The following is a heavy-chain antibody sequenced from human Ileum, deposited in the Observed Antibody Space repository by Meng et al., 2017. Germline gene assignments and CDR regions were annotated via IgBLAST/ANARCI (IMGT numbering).Heavy chain of an antibody. CDR2: INDSGTT. Sequence: SETLSLTCAVYGASFSGYYWTGIRQPPGKGPEWIGEINDSGTTSYDPSLKSRVTISLDTSKNPFSLTLTSVPAADTAVYYCARGGIADGLSTWGLGTLVTVSS. CDR1: GASFSGYY. J-gene: IGHJ4*02. D-gene: IGHD6-13*01. V-gene: IGHV4-34*01. CDR3: ARGGIADGLST.